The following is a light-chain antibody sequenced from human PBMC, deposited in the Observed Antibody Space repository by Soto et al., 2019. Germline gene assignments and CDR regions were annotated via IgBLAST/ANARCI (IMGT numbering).Light chain of an antibody. Sequence: AIQMTQSPSSLSSSVGDRVTITCRASQGIRNDLGWYQQKPGKTPKLLIFAASSLQSGVPSRFSGSGSGTDFTLTISSLQPEDFANYYCLQDFNYPWTFGQGTKVEIE. CDR1: QGIRND. CDR2: AAS. J-gene: IGKJ1*01. V-gene: IGKV1-6*01. CDR3: LQDFNYPWT.